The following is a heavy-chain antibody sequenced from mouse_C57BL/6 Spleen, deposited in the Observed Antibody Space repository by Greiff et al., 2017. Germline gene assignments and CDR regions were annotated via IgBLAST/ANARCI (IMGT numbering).Heavy chain of an antibody. CDR1: GYSFTSYY. J-gene: IGHJ2*01. CDR2: IYPGSGTT. CDR3: ARGYDGYY. V-gene: IGHV1-66*01. Sequence: QVQLKQSGPELVKPGASVKISCKASGYSFTSYYIHWVKQRPGQGLEWIGWIYPGSGTTKSNEKFKGKATLPADPSSITAYMQLSRLTSVDSAVYYCARGYDGYYWGQGTTLTVSS. D-gene: IGHD2-3*01.